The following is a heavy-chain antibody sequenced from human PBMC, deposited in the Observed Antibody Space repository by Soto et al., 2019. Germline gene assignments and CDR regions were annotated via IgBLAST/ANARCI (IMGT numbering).Heavy chain of an antibody. D-gene: IGHD3-16*01. CDR2: TSYDGSGK. CDR1: GFTFRSYV. Sequence: QVQRVEAGGGVVQPGTSLRLSCVGSGFTFRSYVIHWVRQAPGKGLEWVALTSYDGSGKYYGDSVRGRFTISRDNSRNTVDLQMDRLRLEDTALYYCARWGTTGGLDVWGQGTLVSVSS. V-gene: IGHV3-30*19. J-gene: IGHJ1*01. CDR3: ARWGTTGGLDV.